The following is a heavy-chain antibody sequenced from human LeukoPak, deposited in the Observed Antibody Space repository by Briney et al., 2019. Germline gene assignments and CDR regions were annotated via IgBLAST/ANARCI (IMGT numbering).Heavy chain of an antibody. Sequence: KPSETLSLTCAVSGGSISSGGYSWSWIRQPPGKGLEWIGYIYHSGSTYYNPSLKSRVTISVDRSKNQFSLELSSVTAADTAVYYCARDGGGAFDIWGQGTMVTVSS. V-gene: IGHV4-30-2*01. CDR2: IYHSGST. CDR3: ARDGGGAFDI. D-gene: IGHD3-10*01. CDR1: GGSISSGGYS. J-gene: IGHJ3*02.